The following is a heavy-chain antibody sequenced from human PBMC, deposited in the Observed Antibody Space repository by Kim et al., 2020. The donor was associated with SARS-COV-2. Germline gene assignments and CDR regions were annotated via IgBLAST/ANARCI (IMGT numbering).Heavy chain of an antibody. D-gene: IGHD3-10*01. CDR1: GFTFSTYG. Sequence: GGSLRLSCAASGFTFSTYGMYWVRQAPGKGLEWVALISYDGINEYYADSVKGRFTISRDNSKNTLYLQMNSLRAEDTALFYCAKALLRGVNYYSYGMDVWGQGTTVTVSS. V-gene: IGHV3-30*18. CDR2: ISYDGINE. J-gene: IGHJ6*02. CDR3: AKALLRGVNYYSYGMDV.